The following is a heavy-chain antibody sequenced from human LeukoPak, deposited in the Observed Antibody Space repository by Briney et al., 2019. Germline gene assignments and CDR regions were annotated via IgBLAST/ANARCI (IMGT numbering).Heavy chain of an antibody. D-gene: IGHD4-23*01. Sequence: SGGSLGLSCAASGFTFDDYAMHWVRQAPGKGLEWVSGISWNSGSIGYADSVKGRFTISRDNAKNSLYLQMNSLRAEDTALYYCAKVHEYGAKGYYFDYWGQGTLVTVSS. J-gene: IGHJ4*02. V-gene: IGHV3-9*01. CDR1: GFTFDDYA. CDR3: AKVHEYGAKGYYFDY. CDR2: ISWNSGSI.